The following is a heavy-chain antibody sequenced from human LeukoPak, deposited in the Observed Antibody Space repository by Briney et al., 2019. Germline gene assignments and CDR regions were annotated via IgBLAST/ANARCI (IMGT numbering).Heavy chain of an antibody. CDR1: GFTFSSFA. Sequence: GGSLRLSCAASGFTFSSFAMSWVRQAPGKGLEWVSGISDSGGYTYYADSVKGRFSISRDNAENTLYLQMNSLRPDDTALYYCARVASLSVTHYYYYGMDVWGPGTTVSVSS. J-gene: IGHJ6*02. D-gene: IGHD4-17*01. V-gene: IGHV3-23*01. CDR2: ISDSGGYT. CDR3: ARVASLSVTHYYYYGMDV.